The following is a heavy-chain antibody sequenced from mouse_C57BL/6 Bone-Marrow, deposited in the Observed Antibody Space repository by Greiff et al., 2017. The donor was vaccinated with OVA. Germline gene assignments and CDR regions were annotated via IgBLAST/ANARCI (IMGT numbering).Heavy chain of an antibody. D-gene: IGHD3-2*02. J-gene: IGHJ2*01. CDR3: ARGGPSSGYVDYFDY. V-gene: IGHV1-64*01. CDR2: IHPNSGST. CDR1: GYTFTSYW. Sequence: QVQLQQSGAELVKPGASVKLSCKASGYTFTSYWMHWVKQRPGQGLEWIGMIHPNSGSTNYNEKFKSKATLTVDKSSSTAYMQLSSLTSEDSAVYYCARGGPSSGYVDYFDYWGQGTTLTVSS.